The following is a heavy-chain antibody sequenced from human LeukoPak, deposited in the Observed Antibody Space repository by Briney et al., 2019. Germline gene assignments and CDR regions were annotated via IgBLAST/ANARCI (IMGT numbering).Heavy chain of an antibody. D-gene: IGHD3-10*01. V-gene: IGHV3-21*01. CDR2: ISSSSSYI. CDR1: GFTFRTYG. Sequence: GGSLRLSCAASGFTFRTYGMNWVRQAPGKRLEWVSYISSSSSYIYYADSVKGRFTISRDNAKNSLYLQMNSLRAEDTAVYYCAGASPGDYYYYYMDVWGKGTTVTVSS. J-gene: IGHJ6*03. CDR3: AGASPGDYYYYYMDV.